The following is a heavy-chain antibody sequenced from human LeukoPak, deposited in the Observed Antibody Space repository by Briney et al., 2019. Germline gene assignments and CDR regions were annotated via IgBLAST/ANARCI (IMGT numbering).Heavy chain of an antibody. CDR1: GGSVSSGSYY. V-gene: IGHV4-61*01. CDR2: IYYSGST. J-gene: IGHJ4*02. Sequence: PSETLSLTCTVSGGSVSSGSYYWSWIRQPPGKGLEWIGYIYYSGSTNYNPSLKSRVTISVDTSKNQFSLKLSSVTAADTAVYYCARDCSTSCCPPFNYWGQGTLVTVSS. D-gene: IGHD2-2*01. CDR3: ARDCSTSCCPPFNY.